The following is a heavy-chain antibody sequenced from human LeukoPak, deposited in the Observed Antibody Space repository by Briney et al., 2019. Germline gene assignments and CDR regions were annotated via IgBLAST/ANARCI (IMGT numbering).Heavy chain of an antibody. CDR2: IIPIFGTA. J-gene: IGHJ5*02. V-gene: IGHV1-69*13. D-gene: IGHD4-17*01. CDR1: GDTFSSSG. CDR3: ARVSHDYGDYWGFSVNWFDP. Sequence: SVTVSCKASGDTFSSSGITWVRQAPGQGLEWMGGIIPIFGTANYAQKFQGRVTITADESTSTAYMELSSLRSEDTAVYYCARVSHDYGDYWGFSVNWFDPWGQGTLVTVSS.